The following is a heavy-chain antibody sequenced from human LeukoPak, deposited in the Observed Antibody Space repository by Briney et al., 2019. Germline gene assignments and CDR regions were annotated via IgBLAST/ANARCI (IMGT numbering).Heavy chain of an antibody. CDR2: INPNSGGT. D-gene: IGHD6-19*01. V-gene: IGHV1-2*02. Sequence: ASVKVSCKASGYTFTGYYMHWVRQAPGQGLEWMGWINPNSGGTNYAQKFQGRVTMTRDTSISTAYMELSRLRSDDTAVYYCARVVSSGWFLAMFDYWGQGTLVTVSS. CDR3: ARVVSSGWFLAMFDY. J-gene: IGHJ4*02. CDR1: GYTFTGYY.